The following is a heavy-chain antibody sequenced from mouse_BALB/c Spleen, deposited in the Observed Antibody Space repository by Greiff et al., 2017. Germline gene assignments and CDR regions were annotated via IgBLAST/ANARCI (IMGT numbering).Heavy chain of an antibody. CDR3: ARPNYYGYFDY. Sequence: DVMLVESGGGLVQPGGSRKLSCAASGFTFSSFGMHWVRQAPEKGLEWVAYISSGSSTIYYADTVKGRFTISRDNPKNTLFLQMTSLRSEDTAMYYCARPNYYGYFDYWGQGTTLTVSS. V-gene: IGHV5-17*02. J-gene: IGHJ2*01. D-gene: IGHD1-1*01. CDR1: GFTFSSFG. CDR2: ISSGSSTI.